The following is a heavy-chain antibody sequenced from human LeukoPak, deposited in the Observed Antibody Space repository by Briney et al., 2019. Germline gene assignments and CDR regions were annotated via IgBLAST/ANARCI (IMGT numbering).Heavy chain of an antibody. Sequence: TGGSLRLSCAASGFTLSNAWMNWVRQAPGKGLEWVSYISSSSSTIYYADSVKGRFTISRDNAKNSLYLQMNSLRAEDTAVYYCARDSSPDYWGQGTLVTVSS. J-gene: IGHJ4*02. V-gene: IGHV3-48*01. D-gene: IGHD6-13*01. CDR2: ISSSSSTI. CDR1: GFTLSNAW. CDR3: ARDSSPDY.